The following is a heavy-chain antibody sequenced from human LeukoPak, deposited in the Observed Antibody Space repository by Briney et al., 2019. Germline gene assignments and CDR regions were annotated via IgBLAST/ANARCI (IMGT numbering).Heavy chain of an antibody. CDR2: ISHDGSNK. D-gene: IGHD5-18*01. Sequence: GGSLRLSCAVSGFTFSSYAMHWVRQAPGKGLEWVAVISHDGSNKYYADSVKGRFTISRDNSKNTLYLQMNSLRAEDTAVYYCARDTWALKRGYSYGYVGYFDYWGQGTLVTVSS. V-gene: IGHV3-30-3*01. CDR1: GFTFSSYA. CDR3: ARDTWALKRGYSYGYVGYFDY. J-gene: IGHJ4*02.